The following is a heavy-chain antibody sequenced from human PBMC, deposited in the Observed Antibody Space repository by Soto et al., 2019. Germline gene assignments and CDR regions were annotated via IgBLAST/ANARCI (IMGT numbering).Heavy chain of an antibody. CDR2: IYYSGST. D-gene: IGHD3-22*01. V-gene: IGHV4-31*03. J-gene: IGHJ1*01. Sequence: QVQLQESGPGLVKPSQTLSLTCTVSGGSISSGGYYWSWIRQHPGKGLEWIGYIYYSGSTYYNPSLKSRVTKSIDTSKHPFSLKLSSVTAADTAVYYCAREDHDSSGYYFQHGGQGTLVIVSS. CDR3: AREDHDSSGYYFQH. CDR1: GGSISSGGYY.